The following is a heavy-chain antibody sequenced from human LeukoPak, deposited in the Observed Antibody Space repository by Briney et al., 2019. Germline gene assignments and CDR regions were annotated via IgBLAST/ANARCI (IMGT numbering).Heavy chain of an antibody. D-gene: IGHD4-23*01. Sequence: PGGSLRLSCAVSGFTVSGNYMSWVRQAPGKGLGWVSLIYSGGTTYYADSVKGRFTISRDNSKNTLYLQMNSLRAEDTAVYYCARRAGGYSHPYDYWGQGILVTVSS. CDR3: ARRAGGYSHPYDY. CDR1: GFTVSGNY. V-gene: IGHV3-53*01. CDR2: IYSGGTT. J-gene: IGHJ4*02.